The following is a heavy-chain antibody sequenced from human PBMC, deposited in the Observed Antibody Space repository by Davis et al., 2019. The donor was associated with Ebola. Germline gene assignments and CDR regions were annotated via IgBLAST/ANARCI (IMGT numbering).Heavy chain of an antibody. V-gene: IGHV3-7*04. J-gene: IGHJ4*02. CDR1: GFTFSTHW. CDR2: IKEDETEK. D-gene: IGHD2/OR15-2a*01. CDR3: SRGIGANN. Sequence: GESLKISCVASGFTFSTHWMSWVRQAPGKGLEWVAYIKEDETEKYVDSVKGRFTISRDNAKNSIYLQMNRRRGEDTAVYDCSRGIGANNWGQGTKVTVSS.